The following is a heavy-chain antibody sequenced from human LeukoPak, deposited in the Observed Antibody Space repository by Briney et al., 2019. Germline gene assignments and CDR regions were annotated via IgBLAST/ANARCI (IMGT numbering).Heavy chain of an antibody. CDR1: GYTFTSYY. D-gene: IGHD1-26*01. Sequence: ASVKVSCKASGYTFTSYYMHWVRQAPGQGLEWMGIINPSGGSTSYAQKFQGRVTMTRDTSTSTVYMELSSLRSEDTAVYYCARDPGGSVGASYGMDVWGQGTTVTVSS. J-gene: IGHJ6*02. CDR2: INPSGGST. V-gene: IGHV1-46*01. CDR3: ARDPGGSVGASYGMDV.